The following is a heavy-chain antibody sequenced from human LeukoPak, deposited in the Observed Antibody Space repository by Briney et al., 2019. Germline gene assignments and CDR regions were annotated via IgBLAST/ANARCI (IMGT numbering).Heavy chain of an antibody. CDR2: INPNSGGT. V-gene: IGHV1-2*02. J-gene: IGHJ5*02. CDR3: ARKIARGSFDP. D-gene: IGHD3-10*01. Sequence: XWMGCINPNSGGTNYAQKFQGRVTMTRDTSISTAYMELSRLISDDTAVYYCARKIARGSFDPWGQGTLVTVSS.